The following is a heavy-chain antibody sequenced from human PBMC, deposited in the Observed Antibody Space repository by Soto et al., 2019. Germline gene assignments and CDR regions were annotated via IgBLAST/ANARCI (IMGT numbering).Heavy chain of an antibody. CDR2: FIPILDMA. Sequence: QVQVVQSGAEVKKPESSVKVSCKPSGGTFNTYTVNWVRLAPGHGLEWMGRFIPILDMANYSQKFQDRVTITADRYTFPAYMELNSLTSDYTAVYYCAITYCRDNSCPRDFDFWGPGTRVTVSS. V-gene: IGHV1-69*02. D-gene: IGHD2-21*01. J-gene: IGHJ4*02. CDR3: AITYCRDNSCPRDFDF. CDR1: GGTFNTYT.